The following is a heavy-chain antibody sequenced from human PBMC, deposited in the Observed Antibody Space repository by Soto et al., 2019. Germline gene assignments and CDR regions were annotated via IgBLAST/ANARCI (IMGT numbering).Heavy chain of an antibody. V-gene: IGHV1-18*01. CDR3: ARAPCSSTSCYLGGGSY. CDR1: GYTFTSYG. D-gene: IGHD2-2*01. CDR2: ISAYNGNT. J-gene: IGHJ4*02. Sequence: GASVKVSCKASGYTFTSYGISWVRQAPGQGLEWMGWISAYNGNTNYAQKLQGRVTMTTDTSTSTAYMELRSLRSDDTAVYYCARAPCSSTSCYLGGGSYWGQGTLVTVSS.